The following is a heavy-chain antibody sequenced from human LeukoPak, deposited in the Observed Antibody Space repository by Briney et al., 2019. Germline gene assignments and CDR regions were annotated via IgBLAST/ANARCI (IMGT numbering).Heavy chain of an antibody. CDR3: ARGYNSNYYGSGSYMDWFDP. CDR1: GGSISSYY. D-gene: IGHD3-10*01. Sequence: SETLSLTCTVSGGSISSYYWSWIRQPAGKGLEWIGRIYTSGSTNYNPSLKSRVTMSVDTSKNQFSLKLSSVTAADTAVYYCARGYNSNYYGSGSYMDWFDPWGQGTLVTVSS. J-gene: IGHJ5*02. CDR2: IYTSGST. V-gene: IGHV4-4*07.